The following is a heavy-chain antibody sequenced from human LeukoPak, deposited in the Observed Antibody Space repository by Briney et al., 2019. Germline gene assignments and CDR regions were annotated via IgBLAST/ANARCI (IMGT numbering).Heavy chain of an antibody. V-gene: IGHV3-23*01. CDR2: ISGSGGST. CDR1: GFTFSSYG. CDR3: AKDQNLWDYYFDY. J-gene: IGHJ4*02. D-gene: IGHD3/OR15-3a*01. Sequence: GGSLRLSCAASGFTFSSYGMHWVRQAPGKGLEWVSAISGSGGSTYYADSVKGRFTISRDNSKNTLYLQMNSLRAEDTAVYYCAKDQNLWDYYFDYWGQGTLVTVSS.